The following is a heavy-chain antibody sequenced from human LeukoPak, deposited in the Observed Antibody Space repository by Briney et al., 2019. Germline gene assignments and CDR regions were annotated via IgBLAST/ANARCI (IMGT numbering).Heavy chain of an antibody. D-gene: IGHD5-18*01. CDR1: GFPFETNA. CDR2: IGNNGT. V-gene: IGHV3-23*01. Sequence: GGSLRLSCATSGFPFETNAMHWVRQAPGKGLEWVAPIGNNGTFYADSVTGRSTISRDNSKNTVNLQMNRLRVEDTAIYYCAKDWIQFNRVFDCFDSWGQGTLVTVSS. J-gene: IGHJ4*02. CDR3: AKDWIQFNRVFDCFDS.